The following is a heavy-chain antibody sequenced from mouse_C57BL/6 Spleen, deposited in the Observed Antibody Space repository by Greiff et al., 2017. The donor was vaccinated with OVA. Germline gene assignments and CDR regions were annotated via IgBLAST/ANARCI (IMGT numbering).Heavy chain of an antibody. D-gene: IGHD1-1*01. CDR2: IDPNSGGT. V-gene: IGHV1-72*01. CDR3: ARNYGSSYWYFDV. Sequence: VQVVESGAELVKPGASVKLSCKASGYTFTSYWMHWVKQRPGRGLEWIGRIDPNSGGTKYNEKFKSKATLTVDKPSSTAYMQLSSLTSEDSAVYYCARNYGSSYWYFDVWGTGTTVTVSS. CDR1: GYTFTSYW. J-gene: IGHJ1*03.